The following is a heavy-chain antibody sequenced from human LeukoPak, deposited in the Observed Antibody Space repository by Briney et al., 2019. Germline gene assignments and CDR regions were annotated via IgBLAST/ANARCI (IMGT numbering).Heavy chain of an antibody. CDR3: ARDLGVMVRAFDI. Sequence: KASETPSLTCTVSGGSISSYYWSWIRQPPGKRLEWIGYIYYSGSTSYNPSLKSRVTISVDTSKNQISLKLSSVTAADTAVYYCARDLGVMVRAFDIWGQGTMVTVSS. CDR2: IYYSGST. D-gene: IGHD5-18*01. V-gene: IGHV4-59*01. J-gene: IGHJ3*02. CDR1: GGSISSYY.